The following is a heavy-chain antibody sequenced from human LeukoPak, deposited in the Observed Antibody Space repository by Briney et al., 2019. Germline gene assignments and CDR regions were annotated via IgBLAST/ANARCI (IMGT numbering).Heavy chain of an antibody. CDR1: GGSFSGYY. CDR3: ARRGGTMVRGKGMDV. Sequence: SETLSLTCAVYGGSFSGYYWSWIRQPPGKGLEWIGEINHSGSTNYNPSLKSRVTISVDTSKNQFSLKLSSVTAADTAVYYCARRGGTMVRGKGMDVWGKGTTVTVSS. CDR2: INHSGST. D-gene: IGHD3-10*01. J-gene: IGHJ6*03. V-gene: IGHV4-34*01.